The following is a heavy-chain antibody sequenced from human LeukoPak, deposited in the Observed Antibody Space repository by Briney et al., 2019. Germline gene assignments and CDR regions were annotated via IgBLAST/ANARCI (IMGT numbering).Heavy chain of an antibody. V-gene: IGHV3-23*05. D-gene: IGHD1-1*01. CDR1: GFTFSSSD. CDR2: IRHSDSNT. Sequence: GGSLRLSCAASGFTFSSSDMSWVRQAPGSGLEWVSSIRHSDSNTYYADSVVGRFTISRDNSKNTLYLQMSSLSAEDTAVYYCAKRGNPTVGHHYLDVWGKGTTVSVSS. J-gene: IGHJ6*03. CDR3: AKRGNPTVGHHYLDV.